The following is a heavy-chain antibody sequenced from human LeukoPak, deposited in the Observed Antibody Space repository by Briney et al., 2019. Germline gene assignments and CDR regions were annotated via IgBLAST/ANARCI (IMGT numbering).Heavy chain of an antibody. CDR1: GFTFSSYD. Sequence: GGSLRLSCAASGFTFSSYDMHWVRQATGKGLEWVSAIGTAGDTYYPGSVKGRFTISRENAKNSLYLQMNSLRAGDTAVCYCARSYKRAAAGTGAFDYWGQGTLVTVSS. V-gene: IGHV3-13*01. J-gene: IGHJ4*02. D-gene: IGHD6-13*01. CDR3: ARSYKRAAAGTGAFDY. CDR2: IGTAGDT.